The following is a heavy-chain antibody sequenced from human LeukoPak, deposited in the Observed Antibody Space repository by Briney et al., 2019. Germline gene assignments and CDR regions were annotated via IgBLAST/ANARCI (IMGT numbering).Heavy chain of an antibody. CDR3: AREWGHDSSGYFFGY. D-gene: IGHD3-22*01. CDR1: GGSFSTYA. V-gene: IGHV1-69*13. J-gene: IGHJ4*02. Sequence: ASVKVSCKASGGSFSTYAISWVRQAPGQGLEWMGGITPIFGTANYAQEFQGRVTITADESTSTAYMELSSLRSEDTAVYYCAREWGHDSSGYFFGYWGQGTLVTVSS. CDR2: ITPIFGTA.